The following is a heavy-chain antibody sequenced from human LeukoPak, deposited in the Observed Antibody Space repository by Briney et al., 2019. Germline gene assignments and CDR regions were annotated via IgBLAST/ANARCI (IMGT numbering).Heavy chain of an antibody. J-gene: IGHJ4*02. V-gene: IGHV3-66*01. D-gene: IGHD7-27*01. CDR1: GFSVSSNY. CDR3: ARRELGPFDY. Sequence: GGSLRLSCSASGFSVSSNYMSWVRQAPGKGLEWVSVIYSGGNTNYADSVKGRFTISRDNSKNTLYLQMNNLRAEDTAMYYCARRELGPFDYWGQGTLVTVSS. CDR2: IYSGGNT.